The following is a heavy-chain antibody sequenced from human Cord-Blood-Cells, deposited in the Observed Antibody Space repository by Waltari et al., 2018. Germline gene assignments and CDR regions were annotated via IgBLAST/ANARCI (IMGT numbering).Heavy chain of an antibody. V-gene: IGHV4-38-2*01. D-gene: IGHD5-12*01. CDR3: ARIRRDGYNYYFDY. J-gene: IGHJ4*02. CDR1: GYPISSWYY. CDR2: IYHSGST. Sequence: QVQLQESGPGLVKPSETLSLTCAVSGYPISSWYYWGWTRPPPGKGLEWIGSIYHSGSTYYNPSLKSRVTISVDTSKNQFSLKLSSVTAADTAVYYCARIRRDGYNYYFDYWGQGTLVTVSS.